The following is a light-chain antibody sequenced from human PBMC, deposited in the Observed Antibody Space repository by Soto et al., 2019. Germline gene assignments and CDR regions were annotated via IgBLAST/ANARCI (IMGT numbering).Light chain of an antibody. CDR2: VAS. CDR1: QSVTSN. Sequence: EIVMTQSPASLSVSPGEGATLSCRASQSVTSNLAWYQQKPGQAPRLLIYVASTRATGIPARFSGSGSGTEFTLSISSLQSEDFAVYYCQQYNNWPPTFVQGTKLEIK. J-gene: IGKJ2*01. V-gene: IGKV3-15*01. CDR3: QQYNNWPPT.